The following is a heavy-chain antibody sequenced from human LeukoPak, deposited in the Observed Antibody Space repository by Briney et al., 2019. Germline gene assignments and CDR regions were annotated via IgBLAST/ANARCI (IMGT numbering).Heavy chain of an antibody. D-gene: IGHD2-2*01. CDR2: ISYDGSNK. CDR3: ARGECSSTSCPAYYYYYYGMDV. V-gene: IGHV3-30*04. J-gene: IGHJ6*02. CDR1: GFTFSSYA. Sequence: GGSLRLSCAASGFTFSSYAMHWVRQAPGKGLEWVAVISYDGSNKYYADSVKGRFTISRDNSKNTLYLQMNSQRAEDTAVYYCARGECSSTSCPAYYYYYYGMDVWGQGTTVTVSS.